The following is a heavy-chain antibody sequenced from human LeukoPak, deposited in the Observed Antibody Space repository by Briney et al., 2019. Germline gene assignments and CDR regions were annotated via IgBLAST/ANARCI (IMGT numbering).Heavy chain of an antibody. Sequence: KASETLSLTCAVYGGSFSGYYWSWIRQPPGKGLEWIGEINHSGSTNYNPSLKSRVTISVDTSKNQFSLKLSSVTAADTAVYYCASLVQPYPYYFDYWGQGTLVTVSS. CDR3: ASLVQPYPYYFDY. V-gene: IGHV4-34*01. CDR1: GGSFSGYY. CDR2: INHSGST. J-gene: IGHJ4*02. D-gene: IGHD1-26*01.